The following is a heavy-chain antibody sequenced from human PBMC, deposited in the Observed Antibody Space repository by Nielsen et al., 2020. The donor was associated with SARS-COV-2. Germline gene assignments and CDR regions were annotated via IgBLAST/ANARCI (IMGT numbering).Heavy chain of an antibody. D-gene: IGHD2-2*01. CDR2: ISAYNGNT. J-gene: IGHJ6*02. CDR3: ARGIVVVPAASRTYYYGMDV. CDR1: GYTFTSYG. V-gene: IGHV1-18*01. Sequence: ASVKVSCKASGYTFTSYGISWVRQAPGQGLEWMGWISAYNGNTNYAQKLQGRVTMTTDISTSTAYMELRSLRSDDTAVYYCARGIVVVPAASRTYYYGMDVWGQGTTVTVSS.